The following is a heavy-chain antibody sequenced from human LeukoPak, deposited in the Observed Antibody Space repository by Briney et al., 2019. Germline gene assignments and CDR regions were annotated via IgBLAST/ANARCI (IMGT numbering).Heavy chain of an antibody. D-gene: IGHD3-22*01. J-gene: IGHJ4*02. V-gene: IGHV3-11*01. CDR1: GFTFSDYY. Sequence: PGGSLRLSCAASGFTFSDYYMSWIRQAPGKGLEWVSYISSSGTTIYYADSVKGRFTISRDNAKDSLYLQMNSLRAEDTAVYYCAKVNITYYYDSSGYDYWGQGTLVTVSS. CDR3: AKVNITYYYDSSGYDY. CDR2: ISSSGTTI.